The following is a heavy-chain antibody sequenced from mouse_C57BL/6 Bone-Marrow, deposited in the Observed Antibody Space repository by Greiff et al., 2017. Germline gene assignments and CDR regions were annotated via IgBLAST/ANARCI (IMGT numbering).Heavy chain of an antibody. Sequence: EVKLMESGGGLVQPGGSLSLSCAASGFTFTDYYMSWVRQPPGKALEWLGFIRNKANGYTTEYSASVKGRFTISRDNFQSILYLQMNALRAEDRATYYCARYSHYYGTYWYIDFWGTGTTVTVSS. V-gene: IGHV7-3*01. CDR3: ARYSHYYGTYWYIDF. CDR1: GFTFTDYY. D-gene: IGHD1-1*01. J-gene: IGHJ1*03. CDR2: IRNKANGYTT.